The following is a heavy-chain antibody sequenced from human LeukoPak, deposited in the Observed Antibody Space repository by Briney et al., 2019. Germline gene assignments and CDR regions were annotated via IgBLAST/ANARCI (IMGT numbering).Heavy chain of an antibody. CDR1: GFPFSSYA. CDR3: AREGIADSEYYNSSGYST. D-gene: IGHD3-22*01. V-gene: IGHV3-66*01. J-gene: IGHJ5*02. CDR2: IYSGGST. Sequence: PGGSLRLSCAASGFPFSSYAMSWVRQAPGKGLEWVSVIYSGGSTYYADSVKGRFTISRDNSKNTLYLQMNSLRAEDTAVYYCAREGIADSEYYNSSGYSTWGQGTLVTVSS.